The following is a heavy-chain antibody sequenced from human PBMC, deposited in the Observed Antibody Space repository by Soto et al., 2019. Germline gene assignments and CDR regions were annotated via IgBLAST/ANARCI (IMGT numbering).Heavy chain of an antibody. D-gene: IGHD2-21*01. V-gene: IGHV3-30*18. CDR1: GFTFSSYG. J-gene: IGHJ4*02. CDR3: AKDAKQGSFAPRIDY. Sequence: VQLVESGGGVVQPGRSLRLSCAASGFTFSSYGMHWVRQAPGKGLEWVAVISYDGSNKYYADSVKGRFTISRDNSKNTLYLQMNSLRAEDTAVYYCAKDAKQGSFAPRIDYWGQGTLVTVSS. CDR2: ISYDGSNK.